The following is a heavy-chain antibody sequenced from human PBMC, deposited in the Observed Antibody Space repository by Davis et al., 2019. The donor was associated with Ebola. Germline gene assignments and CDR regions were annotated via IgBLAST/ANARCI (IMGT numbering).Heavy chain of an antibody. D-gene: IGHD2-15*01. Sequence: GGSLRLSCAASGFTFSSYAMHWVRQAPGKGLEWVAVISYDGSNKYYADSVKGRFTISRDNSKNTLYLQMNSLRAEDTAVYYCGGSAEIWGQGTLVTVSS. CDR1: GFTFSSYA. CDR2: ISYDGSNK. V-gene: IGHV3-30-3*01. CDR3: GGSAEI. J-gene: IGHJ4*02.